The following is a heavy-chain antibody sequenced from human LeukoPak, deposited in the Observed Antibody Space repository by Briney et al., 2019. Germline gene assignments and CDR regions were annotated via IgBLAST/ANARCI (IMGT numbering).Heavy chain of an antibody. J-gene: IGHJ2*01. CDR2: ISGSGGST. Sequence: GGSLRLSCAASGFTFSSYAMSWVRQAPGKGLEWVSAISGSGGSTYYADSVKGRFTISRDNSKNTLYLQMNSLRAEDTAVYYCAQSTSMRYFFDLWGRGTLVTVSS. CDR1: GFTFSSYA. CDR3: AQSTSMRYFFDL. V-gene: IGHV3-23*01. D-gene: IGHD2-8*01.